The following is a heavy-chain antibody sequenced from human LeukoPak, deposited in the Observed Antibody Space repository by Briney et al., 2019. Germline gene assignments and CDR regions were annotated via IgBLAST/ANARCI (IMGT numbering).Heavy chain of an antibody. CDR2: ISSSGSTI. Sequence: PGGSLRLSCAASGFTFSSYWMSWVRQAPGKGLEWVSYISSSGSTIYYADSVKGRFTISRDNAKNSLYLQMNSLRAEDTAVYYCARDNYYGSGSYGFDYWGQGTLVTVSS. J-gene: IGHJ4*02. V-gene: IGHV3-48*04. D-gene: IGHD3-10*01. CDR1: GFTFSSYW. CDR3: ARDNYYGSGSYGFDY.